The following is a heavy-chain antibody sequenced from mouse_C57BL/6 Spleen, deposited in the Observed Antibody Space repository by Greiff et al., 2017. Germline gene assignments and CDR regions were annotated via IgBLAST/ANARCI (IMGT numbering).Heavy chain of an antibody. D-gene: IGHD1-1*01. J-gene: IGHJ3*01. CDR3: ARDKEDYGSIFAY. Sequence: EVKLVESGGGLVKPGGSLKLSCAASGFTFSSYAMSWVRQTPEKRLEWVATISDGGSYTYYPDNVKGRFTISRDNAKNNLYLQMSHLKSEDTAMYYCARDKEDYGSIFAYWGQGTLVNVSA. V-gene: IGHV5-4*01. CDR1: GFTFSSYA. CDR2: ISDGGSYT.